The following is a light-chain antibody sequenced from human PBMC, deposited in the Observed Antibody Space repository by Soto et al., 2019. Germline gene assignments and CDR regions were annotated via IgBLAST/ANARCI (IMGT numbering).Light chain of an antibody. CDR2: DAS. Sequence: EIVLTQSPATLSLSPGARAPLSCRARQSVSSYLAWYQQKPGQAPRLLIYDASNRATGIPARFSGSGSGTDFTLTISSLEPEDFAVYYCQQRSNWPTFGQGTKVDIK. J-gene: IGKJ1*01. V-gene: IGKV3-11*01. CDR1: QSVSSY. CDR3: QQRSNWPT.